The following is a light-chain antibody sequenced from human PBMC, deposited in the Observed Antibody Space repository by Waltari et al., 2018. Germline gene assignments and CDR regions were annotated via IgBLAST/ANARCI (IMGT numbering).Light chain of an antibody. J-gene: IGKJ1*01. CDR1: ESVSSSY. CDR3: QHYGTSPSWT. Sequence: ELVLTQSPGTLSLSPGERATLSCRASESVSSSYLTWYQQKPGQAPRLLIYSASSRATGIPERFSGSWSGTDFTLTISGLEPEDFAVYWCQHYGTSPSWTFGRGTKVEV. CDR2: SAS. V-gene: IGKV3-20*01.